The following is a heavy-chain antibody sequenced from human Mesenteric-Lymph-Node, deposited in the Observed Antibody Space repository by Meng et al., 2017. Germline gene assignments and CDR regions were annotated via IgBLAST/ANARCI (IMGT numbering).Heavy chain of an antibody. CDR2: INTDGSIT. D-gene: IGHD6-25*01. Sequence: EVPVAESGGGLVQPGGSLRLSCAASGFTFSSYWMHRVRQAPGKGLVWVSRINTDGSITTYADSVKGRFSISRDNAKNSVSLQMTRLRVEDTAVYYCARDHGSLNWFDPWGQGTLVTVSS. CDR3: ARDHGSLNWFDP. V-gene: IGHV3-74*03. J-gene: IGHJ5*02. CDR1: GFTFSSYW.